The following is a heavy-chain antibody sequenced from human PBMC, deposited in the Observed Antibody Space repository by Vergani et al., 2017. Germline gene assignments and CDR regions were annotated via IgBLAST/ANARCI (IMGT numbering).Heavy chain of an antibody. CDR1: GGTFSSYA. V-gene: IGHV1-69*04. Sequence: QVQLVQSGAEVKKPGSSVKVSCKASGGTFSSYAISWVRQAPGQGLEWMGRIIPILGIANYAQKLQGRVTMTTDTSTSTAYMELRSLRSDDTAVYYCASGDYCSGGSCYYFDYWGQGTLVTVSS. D-gene: IGHD2-15*01. CDR2: IIPILGIA. CDR3: ASGDYCSGGSCYYFDY. J-gene: IGHJ4*02.